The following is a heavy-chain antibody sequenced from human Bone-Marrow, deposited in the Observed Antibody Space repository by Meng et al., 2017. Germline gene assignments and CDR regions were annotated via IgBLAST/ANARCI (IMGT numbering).Heavy chain of an antibody. J-gene: IGHJ5*02. Sequence: GGSLRLSCAACGFSFSRYWMHWARQAPEEGLGWVSLISSDGITTEYADSVRGRFTTSRDNAKNTLYLQMDSLRADDTAVYYCARDGGNARSWFDPWGQGTLVTVSS. V-gene: IGHV3-74*03. CDR2: ISSDGITT. CDR3: ARDGGNARSWFDP. D-gene: IGHD2-8*01. CDR1: GFSFSRYW.